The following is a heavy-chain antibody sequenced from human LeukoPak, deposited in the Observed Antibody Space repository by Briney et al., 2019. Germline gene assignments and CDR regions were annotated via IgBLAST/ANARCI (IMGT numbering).Heavy chain of an antibody. CDR1: EFTFSSYE. CDR3: AKGHCGSGKCYCGDY. CDR2: ISSRSTTI. J-gene: IGHJ4*02. Sequence: GESLRLSCVASEFTFSSYEMNWVRQAPGKGLEWISYISSRSTTIYYADSVKGRFTISRDNAKNSLFLEMNSLKTEDTAVYYCAKGHCGSGKCYCGDYWGQGTLVTVSS. D-gene: IGHD2-15*01. V-gene: IGHV3-48*03.